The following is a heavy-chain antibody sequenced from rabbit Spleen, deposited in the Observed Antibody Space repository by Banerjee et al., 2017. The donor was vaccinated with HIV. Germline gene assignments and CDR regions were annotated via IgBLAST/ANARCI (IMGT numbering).Heavy chain of an antibody. Sequence: QEQLEESGGGLVKPEGSLTLTGKASGFSFSVRDVMCWARQAPGKGLEWIACINAATAKPVYATWAKGRFTISRTSSTTVTLQMTSLTAADTATYFCARDLAGAIGWNFYLWGPGTLVTVS. CDR1: GFSFSVRDV. V-gene: IGHV1S45*01. J-gene: IGHJ4*01. CDR3: ARDLAGAIGWNFYL. CDR2: INAATAKP. D-gene: IGHD4-1*01.